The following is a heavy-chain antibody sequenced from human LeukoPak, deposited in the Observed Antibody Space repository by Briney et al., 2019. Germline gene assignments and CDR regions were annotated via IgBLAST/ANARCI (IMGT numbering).Heavy chain of an antibody. J-gene: IGHJ4*02. D-gene: IGHD3-10*01. CDR1: GGSISSYY. Sequence: SETLSLTCTVSGGSISSYYWSWIRQAPGKGLEWIGYIYYIGSTNYNPSLKSRVTISVDASKNQFSLRLSSVTAADTAVYYCARRGVLTPHIDYWGQGTLVTVSS. CDR3: ARRGVLTPHIDY. V-gene: IGHV4-59*01. CDR2: IYYIGST.